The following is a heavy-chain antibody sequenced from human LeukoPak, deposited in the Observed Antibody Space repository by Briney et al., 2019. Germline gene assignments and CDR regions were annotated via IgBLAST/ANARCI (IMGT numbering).Heavy chain of an antibody. CDR2: INHSGSS. Sequence: SETLSLTCAVYGGSFSGYYWSWIRQPPGKGLEWIGEINHSGSSNYNPSLKSRVTISVDTSKNQFSLKLSSVTAADTAVYYCARGGIVDYWGQGTLVTVSS. CDR3: ARGGIVDY. CDR1: GGSFSGYY. V-gene: IGHV4-34*01. D-gene: IGHD1-14*01. J-gene: IGHJ4*02.